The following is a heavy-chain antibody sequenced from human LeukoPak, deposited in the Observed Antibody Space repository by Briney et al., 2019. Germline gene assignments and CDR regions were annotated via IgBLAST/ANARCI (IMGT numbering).Heavy chain of an antibody. CDR1: GFTFSSYW. D-gene: IGHD5-24*01. J-gene: IGHJ4*02. Sequence: PGGSLRLSCAASGFTFSSYWMHWVRQAPGKGLVWVSRINSDGSSTSYADSVKGRFTISRDNAKNTLYLQMNSLRAEDTAVYYCARPQPFYGYIDWGAFDYWGQGTLVTVSS. CDR3: ARPQPFYGYIDWGAFDY. V-gene: IGHV3-74*01. CDR2: INSDGSST.